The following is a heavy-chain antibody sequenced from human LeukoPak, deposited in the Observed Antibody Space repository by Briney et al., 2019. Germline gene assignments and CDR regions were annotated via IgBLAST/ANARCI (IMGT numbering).Heavy chain of an antibody. V-gene: IGHV1-2*06. D-gene: IGHD1-26*01. J-gene: IGHJ4*02. CDR2: INPNSGGT. CDR1: GYTFTGYY. CDR3: AREGLGDRKDFDY. Sequence: ASVKVSCKASGYTFTGYYMHWERQAPGQGLEWMGRINPNSGGTNYAQKFQGRVTMTRDTSISTAYMELSRLRSDDTAVYYCAREGLGDRKDFDYWGQGTLVTVSS.